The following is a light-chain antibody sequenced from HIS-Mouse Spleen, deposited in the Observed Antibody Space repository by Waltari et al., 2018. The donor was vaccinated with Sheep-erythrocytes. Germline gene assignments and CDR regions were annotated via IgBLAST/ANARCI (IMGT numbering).Light chain of an antibody. J-gene: IGLJ1*01. Sequence: QSALTQPPSASGSPGQSVTISCTGTSSDVGGYHYVSWYQQHPGKAPKLMIYEVSNRPSGVSNRFSGSKSGNTASLTISGLQAEDEADYYCSSYTSSSTYVFGTGTKVTVL. CDR3: SSYTSSSTYV. CDR1: SSDVGGYHY. CDR2: EVS. V-gene: IGLV2-14*01.